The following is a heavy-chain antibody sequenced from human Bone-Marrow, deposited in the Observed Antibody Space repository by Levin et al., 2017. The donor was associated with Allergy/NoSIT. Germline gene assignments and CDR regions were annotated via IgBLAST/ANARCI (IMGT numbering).Heavy chain of an antibody. Sequence: SLKISCAASGFTFDDYAMHWVRQSPGRGLEWVSGITWNSDKIDYADSVKGRFTISRDNAKNSLYLQMTGLRDEDTALYYCVKDYVLQQWPWCLGGGFDSWGQGTRVTVSS. D-gene: IGHD6-19*01. V-gene: IGHV3-9*01. CDR1: GFTFDDYA. CDR2: ITWNSDKI. J-gene: IGHJ4*02. CDR3: VKDYVLQQWPWCLGGGFDS.